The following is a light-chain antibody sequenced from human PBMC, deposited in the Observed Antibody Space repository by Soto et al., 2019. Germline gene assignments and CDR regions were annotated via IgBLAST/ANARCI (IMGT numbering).Light chain of an antibody. J-gene: IGLJ1*01. CDR1: SSDVGGYNY. CDR3: CSYTTTSTLV. Sequence: QSVLTQPASVSGSPGQSITISCTGTSSDVGGYNYVSWYQQHPGQAPKLMIFEVNDRPSGVSHRFSGSKSGNTASLSISGLQAEDEADYYCCSYTTTSTLVFGTGTKPTVL. V-gene: IGLV2-14*01. CDR2: EVN.